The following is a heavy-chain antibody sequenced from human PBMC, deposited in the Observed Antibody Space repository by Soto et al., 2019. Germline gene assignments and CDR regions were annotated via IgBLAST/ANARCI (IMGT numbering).Heavy chain of an antibody. CDR2: IYYSGST. V-gene: IGHV4-59*08. CDR3: ARNTGYYYYYYMDV. D-gene: IGHD5-18*01. J-gene: IGHJ6*03. Sequence: TSETLSLTCTVSGGSISSYYWSWIRQPPGKGLEWIEYIYYSGSTNYNPSLKSRVTISVDTSKNQFSLKLSSVTAADTAVYYCARNTGYYYYYYMDVWGKGTTVTVSS. CDR1: GGSISSYY.